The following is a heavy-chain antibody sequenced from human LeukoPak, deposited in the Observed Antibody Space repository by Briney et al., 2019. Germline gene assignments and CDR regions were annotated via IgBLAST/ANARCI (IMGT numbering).Heavy chain of an antibody. CDR3: ARAIAVAGTWDY. Sequence: RSGGSLRLSCAASGFTFSSYAMHWVRQAPGKGLEWVAVISYDGSNKYYADSVKGRFTISRDNSKNTLYLQMNSLRAEDTAVYYCARAIAVAGTWDYWGQGTLVTVSS. CDR2: ISYDGSNK. D-gene: IGHD6-19*01. CDR1: GFTFSSYA. V-gene: IGHV3-30*04. J-gene: IGHJ4*02.